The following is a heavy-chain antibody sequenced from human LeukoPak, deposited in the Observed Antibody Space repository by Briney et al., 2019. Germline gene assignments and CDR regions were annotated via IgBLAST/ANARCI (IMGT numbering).Heavy chain of an antibody. J-gene: IGHJ4*02. CDR1: GGSISSYY. CDR2: IYYSGST. V-gene: IGHV4-59*01. Sequence: SETLSLTCTVSGGSISSYYWSWIRQPPGKGLEWIGYIYYSGSTNYNPSLKSRVTISVDTSKNQFSLKLSSETAADTAVYYCARGDDGYGPYFDYWGQGTLVTASS. CDR3: ARGDDGYGPYFDY. D-gene: IGHD5-18*01.